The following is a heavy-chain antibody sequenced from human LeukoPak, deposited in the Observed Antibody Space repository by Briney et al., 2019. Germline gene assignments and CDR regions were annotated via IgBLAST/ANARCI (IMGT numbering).Heavy chain of an antibody. J-gene: IGHJ5*02. V-gene: IGHV1-69*04. CDR2: IIPILGLA. CDR1: GDTFSSTA. Sequence: ASVTVPCKASGDTFSSTAITWVRQAPGQGLEWMGRIIPILGLANYAQRFQGRVTISADNSTSTTYLELSSLTFEDTAVYYCARVPLYSLWGPWFDPWGQGTLVTVSA. D-gene: IGHD5-18*01. CDR3: ARVPLYSLWGPWFDP.